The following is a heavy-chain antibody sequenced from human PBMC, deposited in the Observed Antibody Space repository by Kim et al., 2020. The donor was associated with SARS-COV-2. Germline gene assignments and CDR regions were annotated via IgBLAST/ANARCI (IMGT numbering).Heavy chain of an antibody. CDR1: AYTFLSYG. J-gene: IGHJ6*02. D-gene: IGHD2-2*01. CDR2: SSPYNGNT. Sequence: ASVKVSCEASAYTFLSYGITWVRQAPAQGLEWMGWSSPYNGNTNHAQNVQGRATMTTDTSTSTAYMELRSLTSDDTAVYYCARGPAYSSIWPYYSAGMDVWGQGTTVTVSS. CDR3: ARGPAYSSIWPYYSAGMDV. V-gene: IGHV1-18*01.